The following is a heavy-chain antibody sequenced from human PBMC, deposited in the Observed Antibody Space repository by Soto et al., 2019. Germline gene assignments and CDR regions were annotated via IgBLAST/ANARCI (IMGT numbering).Heavy chain of an antibody. D-gene: IGHD3-22*01. CDR1: GFTFSSYA. V-gene: IGHV3-23*01. J-gene: IGHJ4*02. CDR3: AKDYGTSGYYWGFEY. CDR2: ISGSGGRT. Sequence: PGGSLRLSCAASGFTFSSYAMSWVRQAPGKGLEWVSAISGSGGRTHYADSVKGRFTISRDNSKNTLYLQMNSLRAEDTAVYYCAKDYGTSGYYWGFEYWGQGTLVTVSS.